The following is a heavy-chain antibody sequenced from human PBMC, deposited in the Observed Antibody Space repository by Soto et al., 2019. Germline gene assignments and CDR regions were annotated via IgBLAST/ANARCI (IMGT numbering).Heavy chain of an antibody. J-gene: IGHJ5*02. D-gene: IGHD1-1*01. CDR3: AREEGYNPHWFDP. V-gene: IGHV1-69*12. Sequence: QVQLVQSGAEVKKPGSSVKVSCKASGGTFSSYAISWVRQAPGQGLEWMGGIIPIFGTANYAQKFQGRVTITAEESTSTAYMELSSLRSEATAVYYCAREEGYNPHWFDPWGQGTLVNVSS. CDR1: GGTFSSYA. CDR2: IIPIFGTA.